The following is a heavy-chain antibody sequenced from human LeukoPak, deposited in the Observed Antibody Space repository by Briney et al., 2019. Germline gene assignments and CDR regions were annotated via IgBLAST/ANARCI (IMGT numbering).Heavy chain of an antibody. Sequence: NASETLSLTCTVSSGSISSLTYYWGWIRQPPGKGLEWIASIYYSGTTYYSPSLKSRVTISVNRSNNQFSLRLSSVTAADTAVYFCAGYSSGWSSGGGYWGQGTLVTVSS. J-gene: IGHJ4*02. D-gene: IGHD6-19*01. CDR2: IYYSGTT. CDR3: AGYSSGWSSGGGY. CDR1: SGSISSLTYY. V-gene: IGHV4-39*01.